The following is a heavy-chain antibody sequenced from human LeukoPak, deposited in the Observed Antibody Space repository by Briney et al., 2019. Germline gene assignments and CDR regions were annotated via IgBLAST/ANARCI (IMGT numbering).Heavy chain of an antibody. CDR1: GFTFSSYG. Sequence: PGGSLRLSCAASGFTFSSYGMHWVRQAPGKGLEWVAVIWYDGSNKYYADSVKGRFTISRDNSKNTLYLQMNSLRAEDTAVYYCAKGLIAAEYYFDYWGQGTLVTVSS. CDR2: IWYDGSNK. D-gene: IGHD6-13*01. V-gene: IGHV3-33*06. CDR3: AKGLIAAEYYFDY. J-gene: IGHJ4*02.